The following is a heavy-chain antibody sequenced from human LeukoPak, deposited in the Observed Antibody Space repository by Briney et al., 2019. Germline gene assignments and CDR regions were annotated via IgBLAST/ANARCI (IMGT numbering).Heavy chain of an antibody. CDR2: ISGSGGST. CDR3: AKDLHDYGNYVGWFDS. J-gene: IGHJ5*01. D-gene: IGHD4-11*01. Sequence: PGGSLRLSCAASGFTFSSYAMDWVRQAPGKGLEWLSAISGSGGSTYYADSVKGRFTISRDNSKTTLFLQMNSLRAEDTAVYYCAKDLHDYGNYVGWFDSWGQGTLVTVSS. V-gene: IGHV3-23*01. CDR1: GFTFSSYA.